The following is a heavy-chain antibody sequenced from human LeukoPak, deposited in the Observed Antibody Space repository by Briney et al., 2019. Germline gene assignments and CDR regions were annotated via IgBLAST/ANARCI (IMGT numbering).Heavy chain of an antibody. CDR2: IYYSGST. J-gene: IGHJ3*02. Sequence: SETLSLTCTVSGGSISSYYWSWIRQPPGKGLEWIGYIYYSGSTNYNPSLKSRVTISVDTSKNQFSLKLSSVTAADTAVYYCARGKRRYYDSNHAFDIWGQGTMVTVSS. CDR1: GGSISSYY. V-gene: IGHV4-59*08. D-gene: IGHD3-22*01. CDR3: ARGKRRYYDSNHAFDI.